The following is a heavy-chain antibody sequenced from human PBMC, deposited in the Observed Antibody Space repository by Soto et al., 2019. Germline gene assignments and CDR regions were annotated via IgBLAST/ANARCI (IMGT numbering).Heavy chain of an antibody. Sequence: VQLLESGGGLVQSGGSLRLSCAASGLNFASYAMTWIRQAPGKGLEWVSATSGDAANTQYADSVKGRFTMSRDNSKNTLYLQMNSLRAEDTAVYFCAKYITAATRYFELWGRGTLVTVSS. V-gene: IGHV3-23*01. CDR1: GLNFASYA. CDR2: TSGDAANT. D-gene: IGHD1-20*01. J-gene: IGHJ2*01. CDR3: AKYITAATRYFEL.